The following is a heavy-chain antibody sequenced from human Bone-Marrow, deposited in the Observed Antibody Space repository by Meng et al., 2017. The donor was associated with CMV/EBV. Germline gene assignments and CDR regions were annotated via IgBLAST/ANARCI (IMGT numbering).Heavy chain of an antibody. Sequence: GSSLKISCAASGFTFSSYAMHWVRQAPGKGLEWVAVISYDGSNKYYADSVKGRFTISRDNSKNTLYLQMNSLRAEDTAVYYCARGAFGDCSSTSCYTLDYWGQGTLVTVSS. CDR3: ARGAFGDCSSTSCYTLDY. D-gene: IGHD2-2*02. J-gene: IGHJ4*02. CDR1: GFTFSSYA. V-gene: IGHV3-30-3*01. CDR2: ISYDGSNK.